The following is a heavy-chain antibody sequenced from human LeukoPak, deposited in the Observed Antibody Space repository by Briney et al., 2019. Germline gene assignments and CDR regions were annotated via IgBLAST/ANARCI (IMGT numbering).Heavy chain of an antibody. CDR1: GYRFTSYW. J-gene: IGHJ4*02. Sequence: GESLKISCKGSGYRFTSYWIGWVRQMPGKGLEWMGIIYPGDSDTTYSPSFQGQVTISADRSINTTYLQWNSLKASDTAMYYCARQGLRYLDWSVDSWGQGTLVTVPS. D-gene: IGHD3-9*01. CDR2: IYPGDSDT. V-gene: IGHV5-51*01. CDR3: ARQGLRYLDWSVDS.